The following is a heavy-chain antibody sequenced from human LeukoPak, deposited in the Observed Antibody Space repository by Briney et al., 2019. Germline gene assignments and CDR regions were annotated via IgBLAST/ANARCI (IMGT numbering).Heavy chain of an antibody. CDR2: ISSSGGST. V-gene: IGHV3-23*01. D-gene: IGHD4-17*01. Sequence: GGSLRLSCVASGFTFSSYALSWVRQAPGKGLEWVSGISSSGGSTYYADSVKGRFTISRDNSKDTLYLQMDSLRAEDTAVYYCARSAGLRCFDYWGLGTLVTVSS. CDR3: ARSAGLRCFDY. CDR1: GFTFSSYA. J-gene: IGHJ4*02.